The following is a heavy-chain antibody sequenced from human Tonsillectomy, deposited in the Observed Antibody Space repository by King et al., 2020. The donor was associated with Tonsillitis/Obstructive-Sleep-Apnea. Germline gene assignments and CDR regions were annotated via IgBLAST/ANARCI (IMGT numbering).Heavy chain of an antibody. CDR1: GFTFSHYA. D-gene: IGHD3-3*01. CDR2: ISYDGSNK. CDR3: EKDRGYDFRSAYSHFDY. V-gene: IGHV3-30*04. J-gene: IGHJ4*02. Sequence: VQLVESGGGVVQPGRSLRLSCAASGFTFSHYAMHWVRQAPGKGLEWVALISYDGSNKYYADSVKGRFTISRDNSKNTLYLQMNSMRAEVTAVYYCEKDRGYDFRSAYSHFDYWGQGTLVTVSS.